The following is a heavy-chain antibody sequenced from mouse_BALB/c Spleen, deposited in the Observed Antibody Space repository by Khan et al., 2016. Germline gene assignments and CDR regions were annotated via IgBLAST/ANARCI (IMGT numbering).Heavy chain of an antibody. J-gene: IGHJ4*01. Sequence: QFQLVQSGPELKKPGETVKISCKASGYTFTNYGMNWVKQTPGKGLKWMGWINTNAGEPIYTEEFKGRFAFSLDTSATTAYLQINNLKNEDTATYCCVRWNYGNYVGSMDYWGQGTSVTVSS. CDR3: VRWNYGNYVGSMDY. V-gene: IGHV9-3*02. CDR2: INTNAGEP. D-gene: IGHD2-1*01. CDR1: GYTFTNYG.